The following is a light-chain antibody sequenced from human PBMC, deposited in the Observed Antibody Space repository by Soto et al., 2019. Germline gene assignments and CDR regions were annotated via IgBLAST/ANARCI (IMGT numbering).Light chain of an antibody. V-gene: IGKV3-11*01. J-gene: IGKJ1*01. CDR2: DAS. Sequence: EFVLTQSPGTLSLSPGERATLSCRASQTVRNNYLAWYHQKHGQAPRLLIYDASNRATGIPARFTGSGSGTDFTLTISSLEPEDFAVYYCQQYNNWPPWTFGQGTKVDIK. CDR3: QQYNNWPPWT. CDR1: QTVRNNY.